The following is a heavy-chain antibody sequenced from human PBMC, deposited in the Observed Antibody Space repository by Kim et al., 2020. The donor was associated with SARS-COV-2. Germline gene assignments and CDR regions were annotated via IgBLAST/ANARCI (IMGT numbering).Heavy chain of an antibody. J-gene: IGHJ4*02. Sequence: SETLSLTCAVYGGSFSGYYWSWIRQPPGKGLEWIGEINHSGSTNYNPSLKSRVTISVDTSKNQFSLKLSSVTAADTAVYYCARGDYGGNSLVVFDYWGQGTLVTVSS. CDR1: GGSFSGYY. V-gene: IGHV4-34*01. D-gene: IGHD4-17*01. CDR3: ARGDYGGNSLVVFDY. CDR2: INHSGST.